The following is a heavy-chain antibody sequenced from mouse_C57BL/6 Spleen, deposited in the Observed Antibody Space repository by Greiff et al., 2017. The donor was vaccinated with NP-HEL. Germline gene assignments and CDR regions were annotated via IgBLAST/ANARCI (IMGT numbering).Heavy chain of an antibody. CDR3: ARGLQKCDY. Sequence: VQLQQSGPELVKPGASVKISCKASGYAFSSSWMNWVKQRPGKGLEWIGRIYPGDGDTNYNGKFQGKATLTADKSSSTAYMQLSSLTSEDSAVYFCARGLQKCDYWGQGTTLTVSS. CDR1: GYAFSSSW. V-gene: IGHV1-82*01. D-gene: IGHD3-1*01. J-gene: IGHJ2*01. CDR2: IYPGDGDT.